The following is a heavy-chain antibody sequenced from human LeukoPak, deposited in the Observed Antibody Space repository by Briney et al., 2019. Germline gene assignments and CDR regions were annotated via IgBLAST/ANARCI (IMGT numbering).Heavy chain of an antibody. J-gene: IGHJ1*01. CDR3: ALGYCGGGSCYAREYFQH. Sequence: SETLSLTCTVSGGSISSGGYYWIWIRQHSGKGLEWIGYIYYSGSTYYNPSLKSRVTISVDTSKNQFSLRLSSVTAADTAVYYCALGYCGGGSCYAREYFQHWGQGTLVTVSS. CDR2: IYYSGST. V-gene: IGHV4-31*03. D-gene: IGHD2-15*01. CDR1: GGSISSGGYY.